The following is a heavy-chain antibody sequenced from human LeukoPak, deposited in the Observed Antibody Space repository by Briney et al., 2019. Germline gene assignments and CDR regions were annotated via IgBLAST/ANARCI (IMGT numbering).Heavy chain of an antibody. CDR3: ARRYYYDGSGLRLDV. CDR1: GYTFTSYD. CDR2: MNPNSGNA. J-gene: IGHJ6*04. Sequence: ASVKVSCKASGYTFTSYDINWVRQAAGQGLEWMGWMNPNSGNAAYAQKFRGRVTMTRDTSISTAYMELSSLRSEDTAVYYCARRYYYDGSGLRLDVWGKGTPVTVSS. V-gene: IGHV1-8*01. D-gene: IGHD3-22*01.